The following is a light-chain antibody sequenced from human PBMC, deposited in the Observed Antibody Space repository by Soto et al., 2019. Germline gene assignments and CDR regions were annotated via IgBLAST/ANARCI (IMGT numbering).Light chain of an antibody. CDR1: QSVNTK. CDR3: QQYSDRYT. V-gene: IGKV3-15*01. J-gene: IGKJ2*01. Sequence: ETVMTQSPATLSVSPGERATLSCRASQSVNTKLAWYQHKLGQAPRLLIYDTSTRATGIPTRFSGSGSGTEFTLTISSLQSEDFAIYFCQQYSDRYTFGQGTKLEIK. CDR2: DTS.